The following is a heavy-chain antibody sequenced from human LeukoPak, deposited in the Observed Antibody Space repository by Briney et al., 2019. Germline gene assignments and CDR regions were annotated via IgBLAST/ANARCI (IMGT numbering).Heavy chain of an antibody. Sequence: GGSLRLSCAASGFTFSSYGMSWVRQAPGKGLEWVSAISGSGGSTYYADSVKGRFTISRDTAKNSLYLQMNSLRAEDTALYYCARLSGPGSGWTTLDYWGQGTLVTVSS. D-gene: IGHD6-19*01. V-gene: IGHV3-23*01. CDR1: GFTFSSYG. J-gene: IGHJ4*02. CDR2: ISGSGGST. CDR3: ARLSGPGSGWTTLDY.